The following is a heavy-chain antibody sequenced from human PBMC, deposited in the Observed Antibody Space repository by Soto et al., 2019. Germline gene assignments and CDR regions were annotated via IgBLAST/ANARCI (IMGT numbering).Heavy chain of an antibody. Sequence: SVKVSCKASGGTFSSYTISWVRQAPGQGLEWMGRIIPILGIANYAQKFQGRVTITADKSTSTAYMELSSLRSEDTAVYYCAGHCSGGSCQYYFDYWGQGTLVTVSS. CDR3: AGHCSGGSCQYYFDY. V-gene: IGHV1-69*02. J-gene: IGHJ4*02. CDR2: IIPILGIA. CDR1: GGTFSSYT. D-gene: IGHD2-15*01.